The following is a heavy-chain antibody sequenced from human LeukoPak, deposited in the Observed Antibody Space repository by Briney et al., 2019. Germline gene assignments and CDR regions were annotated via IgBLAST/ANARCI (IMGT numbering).Heavy chain of an antibody. CDR3: ARLGCSGGSCYLGHNWFDP. CDR2: IYYSGST. J-gene: IGHJ5*02. CDR1: GGSISSYY. D-gene: IGHD2-15*01. Sequence: SETLSLTCTVSGGSISSYYWSWIPQPPGKGLEWIGYIYYSGSTNYNPSLKSRVTISVDTSKNQFSLKLSSVTAADTAVYYCARLGCSGGSCYLGHNWFDPWGQGTLVTVSS. V-gene: IGHV4-59*01.